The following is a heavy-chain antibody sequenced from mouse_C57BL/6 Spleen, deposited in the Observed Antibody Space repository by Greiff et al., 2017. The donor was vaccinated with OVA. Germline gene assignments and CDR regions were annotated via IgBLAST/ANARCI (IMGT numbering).Heavy chain of an antibody. Sequence: EVKVVESEGGLVQPGSSMKLSCTASGFTFSDYYMAWVRQVPEKGLEWVANINYDGSSNYYLDSLKSRFIISRDNAKNILYLQMSSLKSEDTATYYCARDRGNDYSFDYWGQGTTLTVSS. D-gene: IGHD2-4*01. V-gene: IGHV5-16*01. CDR1: GFTFSDYY. J-gene: IGHJ2*01. CDR2: INYDGSSN. CDR3: ARDRGNDYSFDY.